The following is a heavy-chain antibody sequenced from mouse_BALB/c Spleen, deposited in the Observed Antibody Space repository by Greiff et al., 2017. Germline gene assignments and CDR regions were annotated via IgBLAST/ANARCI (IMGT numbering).Heavy chain of an antibody. CDR3: AREYYYGSRYFDV. Sequence: QVQLQQSGPGLVAPSQSLSITCTVSGFSLTSYGVHWVRQPPGKGLEWLGVIWAGGSTNYNSALMSRLSISKDNSKSQVFLKMNSLQTDDTAMYYCAREYYYGSRYFDVWGAGTTVTVSS. CDR1: GFSLTSYG. V-gene: IGHV2-9*02. J-gene: IGHJ1*01. D-gene: IGHD1-1*01. CDR2: IWAGGST.